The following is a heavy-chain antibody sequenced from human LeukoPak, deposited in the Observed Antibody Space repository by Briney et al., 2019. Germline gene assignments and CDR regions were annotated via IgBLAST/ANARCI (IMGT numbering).Heavy chain of an antibody. CDR3: ARRPRLGYYDSSGYYSGFDS. J-gene: IGHJ5*01. CDR1: GGSISSSSYY. CDR2: IYYSGST. Sequence: SETLSLTCTVSGGSISSSSYYWGWIRQPPGKGLEWIGSIYYSGSTYYNPSLKSRVTIPVDTSKNQFSLKLSSVTAADTAVYYCARRPRLGYYDSSGYYSGFDSWGQGTLVTVSS. V-gene: IGHV4-39*01. D-gene: IGHD3-22*01.